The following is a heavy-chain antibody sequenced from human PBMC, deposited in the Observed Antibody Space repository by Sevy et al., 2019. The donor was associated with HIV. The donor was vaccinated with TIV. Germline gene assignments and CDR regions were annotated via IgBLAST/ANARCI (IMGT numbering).Heavy chain of an antibody. CDR2: IYYSGST. Sequence: SETLSLTCTVSGGSISSYYWSWIRQPPGKGLEWVGYIYYSGSTNYNPSLRSRVTISVDTSENQSSLKLISVIAADTAVYYCARECHGYCSSTSCYAESWFDPWGQGTLVTVSS. V-gene: IGHV4-59*13. CDR3: ARECHGYCSSTSCYAESWFDP. J-gene: IGHJ5*02. CDR1: GGSISSYY. D-gene: IGHD2-2*01.